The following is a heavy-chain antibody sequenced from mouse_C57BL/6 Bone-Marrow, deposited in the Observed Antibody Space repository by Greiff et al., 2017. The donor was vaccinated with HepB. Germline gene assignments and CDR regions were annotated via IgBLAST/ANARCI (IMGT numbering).Heavy chain of an antibody. CDR2: IYPGDGDT. CDR1: GYAFSSYW. D-gene: IGHD1-1*01. CDR3: ASSFITTVPKGFDY. Sequence: VQLVESGAELVKPGASVKISCKASGYAFSSYWMNWVKQRPGKGLEWIGQIYPGDGDTNYNGKFKGKATLTADKSSSTAYMQLSSLTSEDSAVYFCASSFITTVPKGFDYWGQGTTLTVSS. J-gene: IGHJ2*01. V-gene: IGHV1-80*01.